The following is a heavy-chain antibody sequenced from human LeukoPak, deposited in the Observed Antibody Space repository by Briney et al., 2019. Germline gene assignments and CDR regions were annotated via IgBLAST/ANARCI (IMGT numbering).Heavy chain of an antibody. Sequence: ASVKVSCKASGYTFTSYGISWVRQAPGQGLEWMGWISAYNGNTNYAQKLQGRVTMTTDTSTSTAYMELRSLRSDDTAVHYCARTPKSYYYDSSGYYFYWGQGTLVTVSS. V-gene: IGHV1-18*01. D-gene: IGHD3-22*01. CDR1: GYTFTSYG. CDR3: ARTPKSYYYDSSGYYFY. J-gene: IGHJ4*02. CDR2: ISAYNGNT.